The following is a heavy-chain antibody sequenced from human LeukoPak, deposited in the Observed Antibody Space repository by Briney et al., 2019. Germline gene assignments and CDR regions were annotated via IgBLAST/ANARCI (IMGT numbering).Heavy chain of an antibody. CDR1: GFTFNTYA. J-gene: IGHJ4*01. V-gene: IGHV3-23*01. CDR3: AKDGLWFGESQFYFDS. CDR2: ISGNGATT. D-gene: IGHD3-10*01. Sequence: GGSLRLSCAASGFTFNTYAMTWVRQAPGRGLEWVSTISGNGATTYYADSVKGRFTISRDNSMSTLYLHLHSLRAEDTAIYYCAKDGLWFGESQFYFDSWGHGTLVTVSS.